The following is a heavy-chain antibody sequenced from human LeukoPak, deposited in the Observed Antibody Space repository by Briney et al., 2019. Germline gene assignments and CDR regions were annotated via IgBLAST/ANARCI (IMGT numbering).Heavy chain of an antibody. J-gene: IGHJ4*02. Sequence: PGRSLRLSCAASGFTFTSYGMHWVRQAPGKGLEWVAVIWYDGSNKYYADSVKGRFTISRDNSKNTLYLQMNSLRAEDTAVYYCARIMLSWREFDCWGQGTLVTVSS. CDR1: GFTFTSYG. CDR2: IWYDGSNK. D-gene: IGHD1-26*01. CDR3: ARIMLSWREFDC. V-gene: IGHV3-33*01.